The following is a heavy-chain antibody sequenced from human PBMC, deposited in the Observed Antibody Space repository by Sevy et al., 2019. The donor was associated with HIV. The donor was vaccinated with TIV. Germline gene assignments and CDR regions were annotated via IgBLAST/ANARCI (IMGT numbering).Heavy chain of an antibody. CDR3: ARVPGFCRTTRCAFDS. CDR2: IYSSGRT. D-gene: IGHD2-2*01. Sequence: GGSLRLSCAASGFSVTSNYMNWVRQAPGKGLEWVSVIYSSGRTYNADSVKGRFTISRDNSKNTVYLQMNNLRAEDTALYYCARVPGFCRTTRCAFDSWGQGTPVTVSS. J-gene: IGHJ4*02. V-gene: IGHV3-53*01. CDR1: GFSVTSNY.